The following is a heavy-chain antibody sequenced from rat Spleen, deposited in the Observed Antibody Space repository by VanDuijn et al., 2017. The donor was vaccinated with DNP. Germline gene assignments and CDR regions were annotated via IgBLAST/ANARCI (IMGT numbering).Heavy chain of an antibody. Sequence: QVQLKESGPGLVLPSQTLSLTCTVSGFSLTSYTVSWVRQPPGKGLEWVAAMSSGGNTYFNSAPKSQLSISRDTSKSQVFLKMNSLQTEDTAMYFCALAGRGAMDAWGQGTSVTVSS. CDR2: MSSGGNT. CDR3: ALAGRGAMDA. V-gene: IGHV2-6*01. D-gene: IGHD1-4*01. J-gene: IGHJ4*01. CDR1: GFSLTSYT.